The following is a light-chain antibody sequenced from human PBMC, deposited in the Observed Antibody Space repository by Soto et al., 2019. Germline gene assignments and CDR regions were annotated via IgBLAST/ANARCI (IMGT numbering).Light chain of an antibody. V-gene: IGKV3-20*01. CDR1: QSVNSIY. Sequence: EIVLTQSPGTLSLSPGERATLSCRASQSVNSIYLTWYQQKPGQAPRLLIYGASSRATDIPDRFSGSGSGADFTLTISRLEPEDFAVYYCQHYGSSVYTFGQGTKLEIK. CDR3: QHYGSSVYT. CDR2: GAS. J-gene: IGKJ2*01.